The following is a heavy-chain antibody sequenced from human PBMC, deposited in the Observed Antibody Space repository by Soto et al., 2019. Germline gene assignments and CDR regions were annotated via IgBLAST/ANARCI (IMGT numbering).Heavy chain of an antibody. CDR1: GFTFSNAW. D-gene: IGHD2-15*01. Sequence: GGSLRLSCAASGFTFSNAWMNWVRQAPGKGLEWVGRIKSKTDGGTTDYAAPVKGRLTISRDASKNTLYLQMNSLKTEDTAVYYCTTNHRYCSGGSCYFHYYYGMDVWGQGTTVTVSS. V-gene: IGHV3-15*07. CDR3: TTNHRYCSGGSCYFHYYYGMDV. J-gene: IGHJ6*02. CDR2: IKSKTDGGTT.